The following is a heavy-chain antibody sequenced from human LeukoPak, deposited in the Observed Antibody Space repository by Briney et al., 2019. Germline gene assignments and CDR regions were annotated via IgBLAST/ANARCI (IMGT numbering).Heavy chain of an antibody. CDR3: AKDPWSRGQGSGY. D-gene: IGHD2-15*01. J-gene: IGHJ4*02. CDR2: ISGSGGNT. Sequence: GGSLGLSCAASGFTFSSYAMTWVRQAPGKGLEWVSGISGSGGNTYYPDSVRGRFTISRDNSKNTLSLQMNSLRAEDTAVYYCAKDPWSRGQGSGYWGQGTLVTVSS. V-gene: IGHV3-23*01. CDR1: GFTFSSYA.